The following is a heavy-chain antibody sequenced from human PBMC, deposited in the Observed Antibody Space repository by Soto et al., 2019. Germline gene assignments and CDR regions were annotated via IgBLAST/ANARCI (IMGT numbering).Heavy chain of an antibody. CDR2: IFYRGTT. Sequence: TSETLSLTCTVSGGSVSGYYWSWIRQPPGKGLEWLGYIFYRGTTLYNPSVRSRVTISVDTSKSQFSLRLSSVTAADTAVYYCTRHAIIPKLQYGMDVWGQGTTVTVSS. D-gene: IGHD1-1*01. J-gene: IGHJ6*02. V-gene: IGHV4-59*02. CDR1: GGSVSGYY. CDR3: TRHAIIPKLQYGMDV.